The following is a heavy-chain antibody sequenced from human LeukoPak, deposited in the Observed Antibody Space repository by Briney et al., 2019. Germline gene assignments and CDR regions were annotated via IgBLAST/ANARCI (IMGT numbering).Heavy chain of an antibody. CDR1: GGSISPYY. CDR2: IFYSGST. D-gene: IGHD3-22*01. Sequence: SETLSLTCTVSGGSISPYYWSWIRQPPGEGLEWIRYIFYSGSTNYNPSLKSRVTISVDTSKNQFSLKLSSVTAADTAVYYCARHGTSRITMNHWGQGTLVTVSS. V-gene: IGHV4-59*08. CDR3: ARHGTSRITMNH. J-gene: IGHJ4*02.